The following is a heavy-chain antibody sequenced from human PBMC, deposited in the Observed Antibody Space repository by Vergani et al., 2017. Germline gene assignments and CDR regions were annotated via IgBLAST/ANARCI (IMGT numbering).Heavy chain of an antibody. CDR2: IYYSGST. D-gene: IGHD3-10*01. V-gene: IGHV4-59*01. CDR3: AREVVTMVRGVIVYWFDP. CDR1: GGSISSYY. J-gene: IGHJ5*02. Sequence: QVQLQESGPGLVKPSETLSLTCTVSGGSISSYYWSWIRQPQGKGLEWIGYIYYSGSTNYNPSLKSRVTISVDTSKNQFSLKLSSVTAADTAVYYCAREVVTMVRGVIVYWFDPWGQGTLVTVSS.